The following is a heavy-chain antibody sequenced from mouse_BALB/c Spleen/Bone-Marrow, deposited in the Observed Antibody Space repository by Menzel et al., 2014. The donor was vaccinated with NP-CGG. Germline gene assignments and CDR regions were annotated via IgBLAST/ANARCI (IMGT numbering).Heavy chain of an antibody. CDR3: ARGDGYYVDFDY. J-gene: IGHJ2*01. Sequence: LVKAGASVKISCKASGYSFTGYYMHWVKQSHGKSLEWIGYISFYNDATSYNQKFKGKATFTVDTSSSTAYMQFNSLTSEDSAVYYCARGDGYYVDFDYWGQGTTLTVSS. D-gene: IGHD2-3*01. CDR2: ISFYNDAT. CDR1: GYSFTGYY. V-gene: IGHV1S34*01.